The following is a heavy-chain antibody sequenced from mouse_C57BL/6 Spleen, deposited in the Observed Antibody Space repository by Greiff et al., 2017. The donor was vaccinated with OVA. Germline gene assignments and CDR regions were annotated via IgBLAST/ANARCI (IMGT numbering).Heavy chain of an antibody. CDR2: IHPNSGST. CDR3: ARGTNYYGSDAMDY. J-gene: IGHJ4*01. D-gene: IGHD1-1*01. Sequence: VKQRPGQGLEWIGMIHPNSGSTNYNEKFKSKATLTVDKSSSTAYMQLSSLTSEDSAVYYCARGTNYYGSDAMDYWGQGTSVTVSS. V-gene: IGHV1-64*01.